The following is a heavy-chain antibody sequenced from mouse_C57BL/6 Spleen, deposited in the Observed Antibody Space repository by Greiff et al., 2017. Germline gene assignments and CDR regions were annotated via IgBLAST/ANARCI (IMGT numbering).Heavy chain of an antibody. J-gene: IGHJ4*01. V-gene: IGHV1-81*01. CDR3: ARYGNYVYYYAMDY. CDR1: GYTFTSYG. CDR2: IYPRSGNT. Sequence: QVQLKESGAELARPGASVKLSCKASGYTFTSYGISWVKQRTGQGLEWIGEIYPRSGNTYYNEKFKGKATLTADKSSSTAYMELRSLTSEDSAVYFCARYGNYVYYYAMDYWGQGTSVTVSS. D-gene: IGHD2-1*01.